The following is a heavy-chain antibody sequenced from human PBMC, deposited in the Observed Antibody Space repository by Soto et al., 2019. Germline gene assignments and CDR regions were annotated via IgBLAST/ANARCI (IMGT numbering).Heavy chain of an antibody. CDR3: ARDLVDIVATPFYYYYGMDV. J-gene: IGHJ6*02. D-gene: IGHD5-12*01. V-gene: IGHV1-18*01. Sequence: ASVKVSCKASGYTFTSYGISWVRQAPGQGLEWMGWISAYNGNTNYAQKLQGRVTMTTDASTSTAYMELRSLRSDDTAVYYCARDLVDIVATPFYYYYGMDVWGQGTTVTVSS. CDR1: GYTFTSYG. CDR2: ISAYNGNT.